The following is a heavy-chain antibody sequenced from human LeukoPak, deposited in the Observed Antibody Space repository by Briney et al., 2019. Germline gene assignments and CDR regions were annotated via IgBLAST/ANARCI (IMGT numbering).Heavy chain of an antibody. J-gene: IGHJ6*03. D-gene: IGHD3-10*01. CDR1: GGTFSSYA. Sequence: SVKVSCKASGGTFSSYAISWVRQAPGQGLEWMGGIIPIFGTANYAQKFQGRVTITADKSTSTAYMELSSLRSEDTAVYYCARAGITMVRGEPYYYYYMDVWGKGTTVTVSS. CDR2: IIPIFGTA. V-gene: IGHV1-69*06. CDR3: ARAGITMVRGEPYYYYYMDV.